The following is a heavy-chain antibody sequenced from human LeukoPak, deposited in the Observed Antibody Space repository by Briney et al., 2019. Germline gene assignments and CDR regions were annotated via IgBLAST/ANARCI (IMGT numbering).Heavy chain of an antibody. D-gene: IGHD1-26*01. CDR1: GFTFSSYA. J-gene: IGHJ4*02. Sequence: GGSLRLSCAASGFTFSSYAMSWVRQAPGKGLEWVSAISGSGGSTYYADSVKGRFTISRDNSKNTLYPQMNSLRAEDTAVYYCAKGKFMWEPLQYYFDYWGQGTLVTVSS. CDR2: ISGSGGST. CDR3: AKGKFMWEPLQYYFDY. V-gene: IGHV3-23*01.